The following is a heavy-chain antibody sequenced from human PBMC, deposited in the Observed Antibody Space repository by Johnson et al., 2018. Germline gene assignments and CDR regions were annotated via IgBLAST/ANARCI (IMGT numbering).Heavy chain of an antibody. Sequence: QVQLVESGAEVKKPGASVKVSCKASGYTFTSYDINWVRQATGQGLEWMGWMNPNSGNTGYAQKFQGRVTMTRNTSISTAYMELRSLRAEDTAVYYCARNDYTRVGDAFDIWGQGTMVTVSS. CDR2: MNPNSGNT. V-gene: IGHV1-8*01. CDR3: ARNDYTRVGDAFDI. D-gene: IGHD4-11*01. CDR1: GYTFTSYD. J-gene: IGHJ3*02.